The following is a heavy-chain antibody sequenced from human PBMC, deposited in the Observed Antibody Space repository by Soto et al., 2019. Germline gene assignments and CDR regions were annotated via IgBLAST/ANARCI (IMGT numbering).Heavy chain of an antibody. CDR1: GGTFSSYA. CDR2: IIPIFGTA. V-gene: IGHV1-69*01. J-gene: IGHJ6*03. Sequence: QVQLVQSGAEVKKPGSSVKVSCKASGGTFSSYAISWVRQAPGQGLEWMGGIIPIFGTANYEQKFQGRDTIPADESTSTAYMELSSLRSEDTAVYYCARAMITFGGVIGNYYMDVWGKGTTVTVSS. D-gene: IGHD3-16*02. CDR3: ARAMITFGGVIGNYYMDV.